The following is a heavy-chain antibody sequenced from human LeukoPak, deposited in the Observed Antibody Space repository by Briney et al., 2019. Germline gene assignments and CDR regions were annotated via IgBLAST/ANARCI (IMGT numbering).Heavy chain of an antibody. Sequence: SETLSLTCTVSGGSFSSYYWSWIRQPAGKGLEWIGRIYTSGSTNYNPSLKSRVTISVDTSKNQFSLKLSSVTAADTAVYYCARVSWWELPNACDIWGQGTMVTVSS. CDR3: ARVSWWELPNACDI. J-gene: IGHJ3*02. CDR1: GGSFSSYY. V-gene: IGHV4-4*07. D-gene: IGHD1-26*01. CDR2: IYTSGST.